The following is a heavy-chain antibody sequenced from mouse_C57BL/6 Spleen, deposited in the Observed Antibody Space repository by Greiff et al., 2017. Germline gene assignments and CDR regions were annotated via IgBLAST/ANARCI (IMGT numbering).Heavy chain of an antibody. V-gene: IGHV2-9-1*01. CDR2: IWTGGGT. D-gene: IGHD1-1*01. Sequence: QVQLKESGPGLVAPSQSLSITCTVSGFSLTSYAISWVRQPPGKGLEWLGVIWTGGGTNYNSALKSRLSISKDNSKSQVFLKMNSLQTDDTARYYCASSLLLGTYYAMDYWGQGTSVTVSS. J-gene: IGHJ4*01. CDR1: GFSLTSYA. CDR3: ASSLLLGTYYAMDY.